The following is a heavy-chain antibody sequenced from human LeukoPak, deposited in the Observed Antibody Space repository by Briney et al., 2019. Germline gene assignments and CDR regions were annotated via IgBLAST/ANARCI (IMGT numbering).Heavy chain of an antibody. CDR1: GYTFTGYY. Sequence: ASVKVSCKASGYTFTGYYMHWVRQAPGQGLEWMGIINPSGTDTNYPQKFQGRVTMTRDMSTSTVYMELSSLRSEDTAVYYCARAFRNIVGLADYYYYMDVWGKGTTVIVSS. CDR2: INPSGTDT. J-gene: IGHJ6*03. V-gene: IGHV1-46*01. D-gene: IGHD2/OR15-2a*01. CDR3: ARAFRNIVGLADYYYYMDV.